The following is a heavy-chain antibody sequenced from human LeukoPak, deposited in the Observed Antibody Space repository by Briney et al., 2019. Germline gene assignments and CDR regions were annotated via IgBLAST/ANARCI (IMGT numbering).Heavy chain of an antibody. CDR3: ARGRRGHSGSYYYYFDY. J-gene: IGHJ4*02. CDR2: MNPNSGNT. V-gene: IGHV1-8*01. Sequence: ASVKVSCKASGYTFTSYDINWVRQATGQGLEWMGWMNPNSGNTGYAQKFQGRVTMTRNTSISTAYMELSSLRSEDTAVYYCARGRRGHSGSYYYYFDYWGQETLVTVSS. CDR1: GYTFTSYD. D-gene: IGHD1-26*01.